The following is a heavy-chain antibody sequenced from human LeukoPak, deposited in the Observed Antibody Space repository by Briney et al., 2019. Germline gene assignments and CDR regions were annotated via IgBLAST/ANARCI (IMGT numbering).Heavy chain of an antibody. CDR2: ISDDGSNK. J-gene: IGHJ6*02. CDR3: ARKQTDDMDV. CDR1: GFTFSSYT. V-gene: IGHV3-30-3*01. Sequence: PGGSLRLSCAASGFTFSSYTVDWVRQAPGKGLEWVAFISDDGSNKNYADSVKGRFTISRDNSKNTLYLQMNRLRAEDTAVYYCARKQTDDMDVWGQGATVSVSS.